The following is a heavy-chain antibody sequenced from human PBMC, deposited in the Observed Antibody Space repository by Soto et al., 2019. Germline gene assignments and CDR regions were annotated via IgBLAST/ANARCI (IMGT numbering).Heavy chain of an antibody. CDR2: ISGSGGST. D-gene: IGHD3-10*01. CDR3: AKYYYGSGSYSY. Sequence: PGGSLRLSCAASGFTFSSYAMSWVRQAPGKGLEWVSAISGSGGSTYYADSVKGRFTISRDNSKNTLYLQMNSLRAEDTVVYYCAKYYYGSGSYSYWGQGTLVTVSS. V-gene: IGHV3-23*01. CDR1: GFTFSSYA. J-gene: IGHJ4*02.